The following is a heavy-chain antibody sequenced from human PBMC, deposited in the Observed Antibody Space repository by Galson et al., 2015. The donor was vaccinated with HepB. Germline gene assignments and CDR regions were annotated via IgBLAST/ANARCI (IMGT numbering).Heavy chain of an antibody. D-gene: IGHD3-22*01. CDR1: GYTFTGYY. CDR3: ARSRSFDDSSGYSELFDY. V-gene: IGHV1-2*02. Sequence: SVKVSCKASGYTFTGYYMHWVRQAPGQGLEWMGWINPNSGGTNYAQKFQGRVTMTRDTSISTAYMELSRLRSDDTAVYYCARSRSFDDSSGYSELFDYWGQGTLVTVSS. J-gene: IGHJ4*02. CDR2: INPNSGGT.